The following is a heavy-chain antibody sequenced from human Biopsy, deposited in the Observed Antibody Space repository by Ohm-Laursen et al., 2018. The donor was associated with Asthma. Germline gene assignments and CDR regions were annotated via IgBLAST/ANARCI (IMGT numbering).Heavy chain of an antibody. Sequence: SVKASCKASGYTFINYAIHWLRQATGHRLEWMGWPHACNGNTKYSQKFQGRVTISRDTSASTAYMDLSSLRSEDTAVYYCARTYYDFLTGQVNDAFALWGQGTMVTVSS. CDR1: GYTFINYA. CDR3: ARTYYDFLTGQVNDAFAL. CDR2: PHACNGNT. J-gene: IGHJ3*01. V-gene: IGHV1-3*01. D-gene: IGHD3-9*01.